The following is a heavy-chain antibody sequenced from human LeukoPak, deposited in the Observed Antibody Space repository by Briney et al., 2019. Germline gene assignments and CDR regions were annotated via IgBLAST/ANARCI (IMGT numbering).Heavy chain of an antibody. CDR2: IYYRGSI. V-gene: IGHV4-59*01. D-gene: IGHD3-3*01. J-gene: IGHJ4*02. CDR3: ARGGYDFWSGYGKFDY. CDR1: GGSISSYY. Sequence: PSETLSLTCTVSGGSISSYYWSWIRQPPGKGLEWIGYIYYRGSINYNPSLKSRVTISVDTSKNQFSLKLSSVTAADTAVCYCARGGYDFWSGYGKFDYWGQGTLVTVSS.